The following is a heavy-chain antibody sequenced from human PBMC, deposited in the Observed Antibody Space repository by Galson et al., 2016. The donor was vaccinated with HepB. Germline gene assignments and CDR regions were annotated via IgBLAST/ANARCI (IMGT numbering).Heavy chain of an antibody. V-gene: IGHV3-23*01. CDR1: GFTFSSYA. CDR3: AEDPYDILTGLYYYFDY. J-gene: IGHJ4*02. Sequence: SLRLSCAASGFTFSSYAMSRVRQAPGKGLEWVSVISGSGDTTYYADSLKGRFTISRDNSENTLYLQMNSLRVEDTAVYYCAEDPYDILTGLYYYFDYWGQGTLVTVSS. CDR2: ISGSGDTT. D-gene: IGHD3-9*01.